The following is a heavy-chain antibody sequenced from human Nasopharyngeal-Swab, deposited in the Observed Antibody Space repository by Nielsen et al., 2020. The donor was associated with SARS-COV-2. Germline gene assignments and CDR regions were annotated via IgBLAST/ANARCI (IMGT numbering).Heavy chain of an antibody. J-gene: IGHJ2*01. V-gene: IGHV4-39*07. D-gene: IGHD2-2*01. CDR3: ARYVPAAIPNYWYFDL. CDR1: GGSISTSNYY. Sequence: LRLSCTVSGGSISTSNYYWGWIRQPPGKGLEWIASIYYSGSTNYNPSLKSRVTISVDTSKNQFSLKLSSVTAADTAVYYCARYVPAAIPNYWYFDLWGRGTLVTVSS. CDR2: IYYSGST.